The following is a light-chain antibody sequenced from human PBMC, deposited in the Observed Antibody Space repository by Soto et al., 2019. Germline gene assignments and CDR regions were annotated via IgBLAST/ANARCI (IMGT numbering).Light chain of an antibody. CDR1: QSISEY. J-gene: IGKJ5*01. V-gene: IGKV2-28*01. CDR2: LGS. Sequence: MTQSPSSLSASVGDTVTFTCRASQSISEYLNWYQQKPGKAPRLLIYLGSNRASGVPDRFSGSGPGTDFTLKISRVEAEDVGVYYCMQALQTFTFGQGTRLEIK. CDR3: MQALQTFT.